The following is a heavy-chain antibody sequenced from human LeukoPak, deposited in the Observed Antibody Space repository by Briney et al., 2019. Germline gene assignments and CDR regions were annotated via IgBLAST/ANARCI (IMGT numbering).Heavy chain of an antibody. CDR3: AKREKGTTGRFFDY. Sequence: GGSLRLFCAASGFTFTNYAMTWVRQAPWKGLEWVSGISEGVGNTYYADSVKGRFTISRDHSKNTLYLQMNSLRAEDTALYYCAKREKGTTGRFFDYWGQGTLVTVSS. CDR2: ISEGVGNT. V-gene: IGHV3-23*01. CDR1: GFTFTNYA. D-gene: IGHD4-17*01. J-gene: IGHJ4*02.